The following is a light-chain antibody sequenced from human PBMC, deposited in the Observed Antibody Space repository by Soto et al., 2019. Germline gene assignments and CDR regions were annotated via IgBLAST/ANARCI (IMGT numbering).Light chain of an antibody. V-gene: IGLV2-14*01. Sequence: QSALTQPASVSGSPGQSITISCTGTSSDVGGYNSVSWYQQNPGKAPKLMIYDVSNRPSGVSNRFSGSKSGNTASLTISGLQAEDEADYFCSSYTSSSTPYVFGTGTKVTVL. J-gene: IGLJ1*01. CDR2: DVS. CDR1: SSDVGGYNS. CDR3: SSYTSSSTPYV.